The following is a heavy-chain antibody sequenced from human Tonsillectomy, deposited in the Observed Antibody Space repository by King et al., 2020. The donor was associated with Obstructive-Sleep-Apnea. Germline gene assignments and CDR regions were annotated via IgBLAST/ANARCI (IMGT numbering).Heavy chain of an antibody. CDR1: GGSINSYY. CDR2: IYYSGTT. D-gene: IGHD3-9*01. CDR3: ARDFPLPYYDILTGYSHYYYGMDV. V-gene: IGHV4-59*01. J-gene: IGHJ6*02. Sequence: QLQESGPGLVKPSETLSLTCTVSGGSINSYYWSWIRQPPGEGLEWIGYIYYSGTTNYNPSLKSRVTISIDTSKNQFSLMLSSVTAADTATCYCARDFPLPYYDILTGYSHYYYGMDVWGQGTTVTVSS.